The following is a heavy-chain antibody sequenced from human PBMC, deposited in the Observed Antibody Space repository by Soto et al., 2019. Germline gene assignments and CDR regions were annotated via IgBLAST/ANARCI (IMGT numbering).Heavy chain of an antibody. J-gene: IGHJ4*02. D-gene: IGHD6-19*01. CDR1: GFAFTNYG. CDR3: ARDVAMPTGLGLGY. CDR2: ISNDGSKK. V-gene: IGHV3-30*03. Sequence: PGGSLRFSCAASGFAFTNYGIHWVRQAPGKGLEWVAHISNDGSKKFYGDSVKGRFTISRDNSENTVYLQMTSLRPDDTAVFYCARDVAMPTGLGLGYWGQGTLVTVSS.